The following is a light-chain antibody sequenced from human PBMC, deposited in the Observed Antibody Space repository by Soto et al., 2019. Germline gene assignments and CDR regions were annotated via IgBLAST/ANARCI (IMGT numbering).Light chain of an antibody. CDR3: SSYTTSNTRQIV. J-gene: IGLJ1*01. V-gene: IGLV2-14*03. Sequence: QSALTQPASVSGSPGQSITISCNGTSSDVGGYNYVSWYQHHPGKAPKLIIYDVSNRPSGVSIRFSASKSDNTASLTISGLQPEDEADYHCSSYTTSNTRQIVFGTGTKVPS. CDR1: SSDVGGYNY. CDR2: DVS.